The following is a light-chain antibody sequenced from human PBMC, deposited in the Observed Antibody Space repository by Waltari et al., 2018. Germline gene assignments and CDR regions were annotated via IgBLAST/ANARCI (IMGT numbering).Light chain of an antibody. CDR3: AAWDDRVRGRV. V-gene: IGLV1-47*02. CDR2: SDN. CDR1: TSNIGANL. J-gene: IGLJ3*02. Sequence: QSVLTQPPSASGTPGQRVTISCSGSTSNIGANLVYWYQQLPGTAPKLRIYSDNQRPSGVPDRFSDSKSGTSASLAISGLRSEDEADYYCAAWDDRVRGRVFGGGTKLTVL.